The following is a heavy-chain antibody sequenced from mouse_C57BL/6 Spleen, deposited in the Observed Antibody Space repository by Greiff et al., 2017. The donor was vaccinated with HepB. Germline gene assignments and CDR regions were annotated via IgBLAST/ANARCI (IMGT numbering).Heavy chain of an antibody. Sequence: DVMLVESGGGLVKPGGSLKLSCAASGFTFSDYGMHWVRQAPEKGLEWVAYISSGSSTIYYADTVKGRFTISRDNAKNTLFLQMTSLRSEDTAMYYCARPGDGYYPAWFAYWGQGTLVTVSA. CDR2: ISSGSSTI. V-gene: IGHV5-17*01. CDR3: ARPGDGYYPAWFAY. J-gene: IGHJ3*01. CDR1: GFTFSDYG. D-gene: IGHD2-3*01.